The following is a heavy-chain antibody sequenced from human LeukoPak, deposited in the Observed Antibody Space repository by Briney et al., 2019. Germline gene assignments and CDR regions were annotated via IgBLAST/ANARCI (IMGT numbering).Heavy chain of an antibody. CDR2: IYYSGST. Sequence: PSQTLSLTCTVSGGSISSGDYYWSWIRQPPGKGLEWIGYIYYSGSTYYNPSLKSRVTISEDTSQNQFSLKLSSVTAADTAVYYCARHTRNHGMEVWGQGTTVTVSS. J-gene: IGHJ6*02. CDR1: GGSISSGDYY. CDR3: ARHTRNHGMEV. D-gene: IGHD1-14*01. V-gene: IGHV4-30-4*01.